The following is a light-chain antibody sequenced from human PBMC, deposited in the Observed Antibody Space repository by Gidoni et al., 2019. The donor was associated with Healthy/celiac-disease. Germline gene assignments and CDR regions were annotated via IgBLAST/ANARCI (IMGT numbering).Light chain of an antibody. CDR3: QQSYSTPLX. J-gene: IGKJ4*01. Sequence: DIQMTQSPSSLSASVGDRVTITCRASQSISSYLNWYQQKPGKAPKLLIYAASSLQSGVPSRFSGSGSGTDFTLTISSLQPEDFATYYWQQSYSTPLXFXGGTKVEIK. CDR2: AAS. V-gene: IGKV1-39*01. CDR1: QSISSY.